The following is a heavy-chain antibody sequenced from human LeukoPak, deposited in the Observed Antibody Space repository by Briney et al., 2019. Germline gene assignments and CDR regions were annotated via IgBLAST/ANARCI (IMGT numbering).Heavy chain of an antibody. CDR1: GFTFSSYT. V-gene: IGHV3-21*01. CDR2: ISSSRSSL. Sequence: PGGSLRLSCAASGFTFSSYTMNWVRQAPGKGLEWVSSISSSRSSLYYPDSVKGRFTISRDNAKNTSFLQMNSLRAEDTAVYYCARDPTPRYCSGGSCYTHYGMDVWGQGTTVTVSS. J-gene: IGHJ6*02. D-gene: IGHD2-15*01. CDR3: ARDPTPRYCSGGSCYTHYGMDV.